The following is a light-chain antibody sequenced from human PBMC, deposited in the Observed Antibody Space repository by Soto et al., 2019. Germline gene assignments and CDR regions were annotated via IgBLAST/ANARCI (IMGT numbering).Light chain of an antibody. CDR3: QQYYSYPYT. CDR2: DAL. Sequence: DIQMTQSPSTRSASLGDRVTITCQASQIIGSSLAWYQHKPGKAPKLLIYDALTLQSGVPSRYSGSESGTEFTSTISSLQPGDSATYYCQQYYSYPYTFGQGTKLEI. V-gene: IGKV1-5*01. CDR1: QIIGSS. J-gene: IGKJ2*01.